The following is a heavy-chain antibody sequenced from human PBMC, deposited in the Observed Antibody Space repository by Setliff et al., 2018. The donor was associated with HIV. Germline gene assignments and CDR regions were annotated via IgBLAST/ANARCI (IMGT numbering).Heavy chain of an antibody. J-gene: IGHJ3*02. Sequence: LRLSCAASGFTFDDYGMSWVRQAPGKGLEWVSAISGSGGSTYYADSVKGRFTISRDNSKNTLYLQMNSLRAEDTAVYYCTTDRVGGRSTWYRIGAFEIWGQGTMVTVSS. CDR3: TTDRVGGRSTWYRIGAFEI. CDR2: ISGSGGST. V-gene: IGHV3-23*01. CDR1: GFTFDDYG. D-gene: IGHD6-13*01.